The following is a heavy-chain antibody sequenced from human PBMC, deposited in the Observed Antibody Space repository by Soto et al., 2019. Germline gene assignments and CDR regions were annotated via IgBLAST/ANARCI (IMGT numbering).Heavy chain of an antibody. V-gene: IGHV3-23*01. Sequence: EVQLLESGGGLVQPGGSLRHSCAASGFTFSSYAMSWVRQAPGKGLEWVSAISGSGGSTYYADSVKGRFTISRDNSKNTLYLQMNSLRAEDTAVYYCAKGGCYSPAACGMDVWGQGTTVTVSS. CDR2: ISGSGGST. D-gene: IGHD2-21*01. CDR3: AKGGCYSPAACGMDV. J-gene: IGHJ6*02. CDR1: GFTFSSYA.